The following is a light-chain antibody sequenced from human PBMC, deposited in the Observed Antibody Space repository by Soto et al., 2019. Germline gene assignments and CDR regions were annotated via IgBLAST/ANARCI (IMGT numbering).Light chain of an antibody. V-gene: IGKV3-15*01. J-gene: IGKJ1*01. CDR1: QSVSSS. CDR3: QQYNYWPRT. CDR2: GAS. Sequence: EIVMTQAPATLSVSPGQRATLSCGASQSVSSSLAWYQQKPGQAPRLLIYGASARATGVPARFSGSGSGTEFTLTISSLQSEDFAVYYCQQYNYWPRTFGQGTKVDIK.